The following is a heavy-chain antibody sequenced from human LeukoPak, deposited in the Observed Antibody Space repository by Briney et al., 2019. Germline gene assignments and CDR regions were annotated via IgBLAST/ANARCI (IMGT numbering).Heavy chain of an antibody. CDR1: GYTFTSYA. J-gene: IGHJ5*02. Sequence: ASVKVSCKASGYTFTSYAMNWVRQPPGQGFEWMGWVNTNTGNPTYAQGFTGRFVFSLDTSVSTAYLQISSLKAQDTAVYYCATSATFDPWGQGTLVTVSS. V-gene: IGHV7-4-1*02. CDR2: VNTNTGNP. CDR3: ATSATFDP.